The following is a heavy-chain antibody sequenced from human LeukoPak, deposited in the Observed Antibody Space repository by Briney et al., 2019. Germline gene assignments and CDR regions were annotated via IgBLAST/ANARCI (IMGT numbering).Heavy chain of an antibody. CDR1: GYTFTGFY. V-gene: IGHV1-2*02. CDR3: ARVNTRDWYWFDP. CDR2: INPNSGGT. J-gene: IGHJ5*02. Sequence: GASVEVSCKASGYTFTGFYMHWVRQAPGQGLEWMGWINPNSGGTNYAEKFQGRVTMTRDTSISTAYMELSRLRSDDTAVYYCARVNTRDWYWFDPWGQGTLVTVSS. D-gene: IGHD3/OR15-3a*01.